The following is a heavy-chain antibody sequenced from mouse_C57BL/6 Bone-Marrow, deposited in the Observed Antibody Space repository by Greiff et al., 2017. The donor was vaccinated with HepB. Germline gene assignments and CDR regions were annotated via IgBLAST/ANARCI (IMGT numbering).Heavy chain of an antibody. V-gene: IGHV1-15*01. CDR3: TRKPYYSNEMDY. CDR1: GYTFTDYE. Sequence: QVQLKESGAELVRPGASVTLSCKASGYTFTDYEMHWVKQTPVHGLEWIGAIDPETGGTAYNQKFKGKAILTADKSSSTAYMELRSLTSEDSAVYYCTRKPYYSNEMDYWGQGTSVTVSS. D-gene: IGHD2-5*01. CDR2: IDPETGGT. J-gene: IGHJ4*01.